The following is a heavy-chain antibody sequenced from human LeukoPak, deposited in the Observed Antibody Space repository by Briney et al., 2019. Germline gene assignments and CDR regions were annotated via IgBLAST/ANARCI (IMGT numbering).Heavy chain of an antibody. D-gene: IGHD3-10*01. Sequence: WGSLRLSCAASGFTFTNYWMHWVRQAPGKGLVWVSRINSDGGSTSYADSVKGRFTISRDNAKNTLYLQMNSLRAEDTAVYYCATYGSGSYYKFDFWGQGTLFTVPS. CDR2: INSDGGST. CDR1: GFTFTNYW. CDR3: ATYGSGSYYKFDF. J-gene: IGHJ4*02. V-gene: IGHV3-74*01.